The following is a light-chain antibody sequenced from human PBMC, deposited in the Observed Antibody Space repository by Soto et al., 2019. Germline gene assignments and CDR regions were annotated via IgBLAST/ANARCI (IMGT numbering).Light chain of an antibody. CDR1: SSNIGSNT. CDR2: DNN. CDR3: APWDDGLNGPV. J-gene: IGLJ2*01. Sequence: QSVLTQPPSASGTPGQRVTISCSGGSSNIGSNTVNWYQHLPGTAPKLLIYDNNRRPSGVPDRFSGSKSGASDSLSIGGLQSEDEDDFHCAPWDDGLNGPVFGGGTKLTVL. V-gene: IGLV1-44*01.